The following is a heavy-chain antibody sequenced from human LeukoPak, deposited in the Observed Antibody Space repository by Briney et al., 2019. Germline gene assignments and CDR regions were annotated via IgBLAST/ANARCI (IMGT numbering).Heavy chain of an antibody. Sequence: GGSLRLSCVASGFTFRDYYMSWLRRAPGKGKEWVSYISSSSSYIDYAASVKGRFTISRDNSKNTLYLQMNSLRAEDTAVYYCAKEYETYYDILTGYSTFDYWGQGTLVTVSS. CDR3: AKEYETYYDILTGYSTFDY. D-gene: IGHD3-9*01. CDR2: ISSSSSYI. CDR1: GFTFRDYY. J-gene: IGHJ4*02. V-gene: IGHV3-11*05.